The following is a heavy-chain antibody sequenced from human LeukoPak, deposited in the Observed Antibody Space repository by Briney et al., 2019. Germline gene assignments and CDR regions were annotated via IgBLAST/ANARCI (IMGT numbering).Heavy chain of an antibody. CDR1: GYTFTSYG. CDR3: ARARWFGELDY. D-gene: IGHD3-10*01. V-gene: IGHV1-18*01. J-gene: IGHJ4*02. Sequence: GASVKVSCKASGYTFTSYGISWVRQAPGQGLEWMGWISAYNGNTNYVQKLQGRVTMTTDTSTSTAYMELRSLRSDDTVVYYCARARWFGELDYWGQGTLVTVSS. CDR2: ISAYNGNT.